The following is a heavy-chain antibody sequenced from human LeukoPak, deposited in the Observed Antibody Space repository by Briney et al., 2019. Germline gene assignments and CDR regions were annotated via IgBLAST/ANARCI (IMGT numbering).Heavy chain of an antibody. Sequence: SETLSLTCTVSGGSISSSSYYWVWIRQPPGMGLEWIGSINYSGSTYYNPYLKSRVTIYADTSQNHFTLNPRSVTAPDTAVYSCARHRTRLNFFHPGGERTRVTVPS. V-gene: IGHV4-39*01. CDR2: INYSGST. CDR3: ARHRTRLNFFHP. J-gene: IGHJ5*02. CDR1: GGSISSSSYY. D-gene: IGHD1-1*01.